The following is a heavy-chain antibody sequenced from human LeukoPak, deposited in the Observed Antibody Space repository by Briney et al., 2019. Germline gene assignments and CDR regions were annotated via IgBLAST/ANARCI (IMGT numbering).Heavy chain of an antibody. Sequence: TGGSLRLSCAASGFTFSSSRMNWVRQAPGQGLEWVSCISSGSSYIYYADSVKGRFTISRDNAKNSLYLQMNSLRAEDTAVYYCAKDRDGSGSPYYFDYWGQGTLVTVSS. V-gene: IGHV3-21*04. D-gene: IGHD3-10*01. CDR2: ISSGSSYI. J-gene: IGHJ4*02. CDR1: GFTFSSSR. CDR3: AKDRDGSGSPYYFDY.